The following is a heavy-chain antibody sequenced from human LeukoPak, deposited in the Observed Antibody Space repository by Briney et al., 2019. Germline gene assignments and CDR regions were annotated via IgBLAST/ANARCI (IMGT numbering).Heavy chain of an antibody. CDR2: ISSSSSYI. CDR3: ARVVDAFDI. CDR1: GFTFSSYS. Sequence: TGGSLRLSCAASGFTFSSYSMNWVRQAPGKGLEWVSSISSSSSYIYYADSVNGRFTISRDNAKNSLYLQMNSLRAEDTAVYYCARVVDAFDIWGQGTMVTVSS. J-gene: IGHJ3*02. V-gene: IGHV3-21*01.